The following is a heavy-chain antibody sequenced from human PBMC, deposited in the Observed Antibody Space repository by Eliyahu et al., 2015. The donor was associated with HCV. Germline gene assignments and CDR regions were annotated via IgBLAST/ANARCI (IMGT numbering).Heavy chain of an antibody. CDR1: GYTFTSYG. CDR3: ARENGPGSGWYGAYYYGMDV. Sequence: QVQLVQSGAEVKKPGASVKVSCKASGYTFTSYGISWVRQAPGQGLEWMGWISAYNGNTNYAQKLQGRVTMTTDTSTSTAYMELRSLRSDDTAVYYCARENGPGSGWYGAYYYGMDVWGQGTTVTVSS. V-gene: IGHV1-18*04. J-gene: IGHJ6*02. D-gene: IGHD6-19*01. CDR2: ISAYNGNT.